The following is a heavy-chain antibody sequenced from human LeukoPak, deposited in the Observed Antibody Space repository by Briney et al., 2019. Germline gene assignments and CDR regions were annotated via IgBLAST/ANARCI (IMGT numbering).Heavy chain of an antibody. V-gene: IGHV4-59*01. CDR1: GGSISSYY. D-gene: IGHD1-26*01. J-gene: IGHJ4*02. CDR3: ARGDSGSYYIPFDY. Sequence: ASETLSLTCTVSGGSISSYYWSWTRQPPGKGLEWIGYIYYSGSTNYNPSLKSRLTISVDTSKNQFSLKLSFVTAADTAVYYCARGDSGSYYIPFDYWGQGSLVTVSS. CDR2: IYYSGST.